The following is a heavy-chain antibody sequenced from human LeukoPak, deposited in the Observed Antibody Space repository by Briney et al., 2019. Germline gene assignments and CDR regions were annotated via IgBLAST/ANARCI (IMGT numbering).Heavy chain of an antibody. Sequence: GGSLRLSCAASGFTFGSFAMSWVRQAPGKGLEWVSCISGNGGSTYYADSVKGRFTISRDNAKNSLYLQMNSLRAEDAAVYYCARACSSTSCYWGQGTLVTVSS. CDR3: ARACSSTSCY. J-gene: IGHJ4*02. V-gene: IGHV3-23*01. CDR1: GFTFGSFA. CDR2: ISGNGGST. D-gene: IGHD2-2*01.